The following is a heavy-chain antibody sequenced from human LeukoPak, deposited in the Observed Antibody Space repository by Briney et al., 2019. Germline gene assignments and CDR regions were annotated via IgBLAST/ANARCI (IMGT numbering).Heavy chain of an antibody. CDR1: GGSISSCY. CDR3: ARHVPTYYDILTGTYGMDV. Sequence: SETLSLTCTVSGGSISSCYWSWIRQPPGKGLEWIGYIYYSGRTNYNPSLKSRVTISVDTSKNQFSLKLSSVTAADTAVYYCARHVPTYYDILTGTYGMDVWGQGTTVTVSS. CDR2: IYYSGRT. V-gene: IGHV4-59*08. J-gene: IGHJ6*02. D-gene: IGHD3-9*01.